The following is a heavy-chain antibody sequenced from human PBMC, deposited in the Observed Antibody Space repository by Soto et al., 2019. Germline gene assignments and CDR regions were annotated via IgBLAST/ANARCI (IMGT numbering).Heavy chain of an antibody. CDR1: GFSLSTSGMC. V-gene: IGHV2-70*01. CDR2: IDWDDDK. Sequence: SGPTLVNPTQTLTLTCTFSGFSLSTSGMCESWIRQPPGKALEWLALIDWDDDKYYSTSLKTRLTISKDTSKNQVVLTMTNMDPVDTATYYFARLRRGGQQLSKYYYYYGMDVWGQGTAVTVSS. J-gene: IGHJ6*02. CDR3: ARLRRGGQQLSKYYYYYGMDV. D-gene: IGHD6-13*01.